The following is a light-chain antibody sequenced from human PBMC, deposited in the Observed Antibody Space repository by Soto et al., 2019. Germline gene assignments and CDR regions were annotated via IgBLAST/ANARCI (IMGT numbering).Light chain of an antibody. CDR1: QYISNN. CDR2: GAS. J-gene: IGKJ5*01. V-gene: IGKV3-15*01. CDR3: QQYNHWSSIT. Sequence: EIAMTQSPATLSVSLGERATLSCRASQYISNNLAWYQQRPGQAPRLLIYGASTRATGVPARFSGSGSGTDFLLSISGLQSEDCAVYYCQQYNHWSSITFGQGTRLEIK.